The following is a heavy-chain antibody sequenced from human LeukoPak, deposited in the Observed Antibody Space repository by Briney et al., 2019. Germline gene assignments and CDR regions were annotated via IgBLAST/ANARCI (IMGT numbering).Heavy chain of an antibody. D-gene: IGHD4-17*01. V-gene: IGHV3-48*02. CDR1: GFTFSDYS. Sequence: GGSLRLSCAASGFTFSDYSMNWVRQAPGKGLQWVSYISGGGRIIYYADSVKGRFTISRDNAKNSLYLQVNSLRDEDTAVYYCARDRDGDNSFDSWGQGTLVTVSS. CDR2: ISGGGRII. J-gene: IGHJ4*02. CDR3: ARDRDGDNSFDS.